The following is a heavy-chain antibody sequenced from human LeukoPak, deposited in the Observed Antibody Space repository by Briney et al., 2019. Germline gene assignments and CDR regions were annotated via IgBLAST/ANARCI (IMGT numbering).Heavy chain of an antibody. Sequence: SGGSLRLSCAASGFTFSSYAMSWVRQAPGKGLEWVSAISGSGGSTYYADSVKGRFTISRDNSKNTLYLQMNSLRAEDTAVYYCAKGFSDYGDSPLAYFQHWGQGTLVTVPS. J-gene: IGHJ1*01. CDR2: ISGSGGST. CDR3: AKGFSDYGDSPLAYFQH. V-gene: IGHV3-23*01. D-gene: IGHD4-17*01. CDR1: GFTFSSYA.